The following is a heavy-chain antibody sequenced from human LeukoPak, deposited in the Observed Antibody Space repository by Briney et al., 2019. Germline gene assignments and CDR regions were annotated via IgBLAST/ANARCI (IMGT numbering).Heavy chain of an antibody. CDR1: GFTFSSYA. CDR3: ERVRNPKYYYYYGMDV. J-gene: IGHJ6*02. D-gene: IGHD1-14*01. V-gene: IGHV3-30-3*01. Sequence: GGSLRLSCAASGFTFSSYAMHWVRQAPGKGLEWVAVISYDGSNKYYADSVKGRFTISRDNSKSTLYLQMNSLRAEDTAVYYCERVRNPKYYYYYGMDVWGQGTTVTVSS. CDR2: ISYDGSNK.